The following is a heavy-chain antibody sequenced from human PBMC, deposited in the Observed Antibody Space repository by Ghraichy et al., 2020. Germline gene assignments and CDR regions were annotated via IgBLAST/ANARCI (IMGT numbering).Heavy chain of an antibody. CDR1: GGSISSSSYY. CDR3: ARGRRGCSSTSCSHQPICRFLEWYYRAYAFDI. J-gene: IGHJ3*02. Sequence: SETLSLTCTVSGGSISSSSYYWGWIRQPPGKGLEWIGSIYYSGSTYYNPSLKSRVTISVDTSKNQFSLKLSSVTAADTAVYYCARGRRGCSSTSCSHQPICRFLEWYYRAYAFDIWGQGTMVTVSS. V-gene: IGHV4-39*07. CDR2: IYYSGST. D-gene: IGHD2-2*01.